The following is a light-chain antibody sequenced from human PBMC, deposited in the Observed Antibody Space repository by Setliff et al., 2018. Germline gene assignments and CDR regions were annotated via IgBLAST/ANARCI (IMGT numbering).Light chain of an antibody. V-gene: IGLV2-14*03. CDR1: SSDVGGYNY. J-gene: IGLJ1*01. Sequence: QSVLTQPASVSGSPGQSITLSCTGTSSDVGGYNYVSWYQQHPGKAPKLMIYDVSNRPSGVSNRFSGSKSGNTASLTISGLQAEDEADYYCSSYTSSSTSYVFGTGTKGTVL. CDR2: DVS. CDR3: SSYTSSSTSYV.